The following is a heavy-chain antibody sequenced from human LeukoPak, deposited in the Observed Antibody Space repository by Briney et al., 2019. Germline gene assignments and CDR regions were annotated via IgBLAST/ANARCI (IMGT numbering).Heavy chain of an antibody. J-gene: IGHJ4*02. D-gene: IGHD1-1*01. V-gene: IGHV1-69*02. CDR1: GGTFSSYT. CDR2: IIPILGIA. Sequence: SVKVSCKASGGTFSSYTISWVRQAPGQGLEWMGRIIPILGIANYAQKFQGRVTITADKSTSTAYMELSSLRSEDTAVYYCAKISTTGKGDFDYWGQGTLVTVSS. CDR3: AKISTTGKGDFDY.